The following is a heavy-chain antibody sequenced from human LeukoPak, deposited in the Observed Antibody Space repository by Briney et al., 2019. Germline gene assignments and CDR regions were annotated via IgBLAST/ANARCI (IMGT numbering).Heavy chain of an antibody. CDR1: GESLNDYH. Sequence: PSETLSLTCAVYGESLNDYHWSWIRQPPGMGLEWIGEINHSGSTNYNPSLKSRVTISVDTSKNQFSLKLTTVTAADTAVYYCASVTTRRLVDYWGQGTLVTVSS. V-gene: IGHV4-34*01. J-gene: IGHJ4*02. CDR2: INHSGST. CDR3: ASVTTRRLVDY. D-gene: IGHD4-17*01.